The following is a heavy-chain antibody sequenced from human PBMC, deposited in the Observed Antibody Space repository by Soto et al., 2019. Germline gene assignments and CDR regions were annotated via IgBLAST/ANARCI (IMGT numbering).Heavy chain of an antibody. V-gene: IGHV3-23*01. CDR3: AKCPIWQLLDPDY. D-gene: IGHD6-13*01. CDR2: ISGSGGST. CDR1: GFTFSSYA. J-gene: IGHJ4*02. Sequence: EVQLLESGGGLVQPGGSLRLSCTASGFTFSSYAMSWVRQAPGKGLEWVSAISGSGGSTYYADSVKGRFTISRDNSKNTLSLQLISLRAEDTAVYYCAKCPIWQLLDPDYWGQGTLVTVSS.